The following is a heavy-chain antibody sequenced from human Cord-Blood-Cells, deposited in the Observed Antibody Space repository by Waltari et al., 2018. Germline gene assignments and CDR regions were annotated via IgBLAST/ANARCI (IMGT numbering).Heavy chain of an antibody. CDR1: GGSISSSSYY. CDR3: ARHPSSWWGGIEWYFDL. Sequence: QLQLQESGPGLVKPSETLSLTCTVSGGSISSSSYYWGWIRQPPGKGLEWIGSIYYSGSPYYNPSLKSRVTISVDTSKNQFSLKLSSVTAADTAVYYCARHPSSWWGGIEWYFDLWGRGTLVTVSS. J-gene: IGHJ2*01. CDR2: IYYSGSP. V-gene: IGHV4-39*01. D-gene: IGHD2-15*01.